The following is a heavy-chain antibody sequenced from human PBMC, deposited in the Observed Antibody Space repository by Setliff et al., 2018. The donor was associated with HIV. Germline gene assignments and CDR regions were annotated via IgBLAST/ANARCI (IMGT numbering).Heavy chain of an antibody. CDR3: AKAHPGAYNWNYYNPPRWFDP. D-gene: IGHD1-7*01. Sequence: GGSLRLSCAASGFTFSSYAMSWVCQAPGKGLEWVSAISGSRGSTFYADSVKGRFTISRDNSKNTLYLQMNSLRVEDTAVYYCAKAHPGAYNWNYYNPPRWFDPWGQGTLVTVSS. CDR2: ISGSRGST. CDR1: GFTFSSYA. J-gene: IGHJ5*02. V-gene: IGHV3-23*01.